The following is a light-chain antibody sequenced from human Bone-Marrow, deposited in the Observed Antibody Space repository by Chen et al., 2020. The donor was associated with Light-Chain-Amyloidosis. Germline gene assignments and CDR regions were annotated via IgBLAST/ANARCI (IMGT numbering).Light chain of an antibody. CDR1: QSVSTY. V-gene: IGKV3-11*01. CDR2: HSS. CDR3: QHRFNWPLS. Sequence: EIVLTQSPATLSLSPGERATLSCRASQSVSTYLAWYQQKPGQAPRLLIYHSSNRVTGIPARFSGRGSGTDFTLTINGLEPEDFAVYYCQHRFNWPLSFGGGTRVDIK. J-gene: IGKJ4*01.